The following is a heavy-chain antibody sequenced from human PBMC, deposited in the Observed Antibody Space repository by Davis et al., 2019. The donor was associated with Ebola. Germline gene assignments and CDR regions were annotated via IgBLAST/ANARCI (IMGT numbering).Heavy chain of an antibody. V-gene: IGHV4-39*07. Sequence: SETLSLTCTVSGGSISSSSYYWGWIRQPPGKGLEWIGSIYYSGSTNYNPSLKSRVTISVDTSKNQFSLKLSSVTAADTAVYYCARTEGSYGMDVWGQGTTVTVSS. CDR2: IYYSGST. CDR1: GGSISSSSYY. J-gene: IGHJ6*02. CDR3: ARTEGSYGMDV. D-gene: IGHD1-14*01.